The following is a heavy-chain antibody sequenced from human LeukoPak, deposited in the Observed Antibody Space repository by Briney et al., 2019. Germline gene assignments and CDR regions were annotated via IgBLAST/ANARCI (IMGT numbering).Heavy chain of an antibody. CDR3: AKDMNGYSTGCPDY. J-gene: IGHJ4*02. CDR2: ISWNSGSI. D-gene: IGHD6-19*01. CDR1: GFTVSSNY. V-gene: IGHV3-9*01. Sequence: GGSLRLSCAASGFTVSSNYMSWVRQAPGKGLEWVSGISWNSGSIGYADSVKGRFTISRDNAKNSLYLQMNSLRAEDTALYYCAKDMNGYSTGCPDYWGQGTLVTVSS.